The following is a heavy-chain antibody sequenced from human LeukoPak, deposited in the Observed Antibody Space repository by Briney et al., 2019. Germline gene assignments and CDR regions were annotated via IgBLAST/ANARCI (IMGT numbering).Heavy chain of an antibody. CDR2: IWYDGSNK. J-gene: IGHJ4*02. Sequence: GGSLRLSCAASGFTFSGYGMHWVRQAPGKGLEWVAVIWYDGSNKYYADSVKGRFTISRDNSKNTLYLQMNSLRAEDTAVYYCARPTLLGYCSSTSCYEPYFDYWGQGTLVTVSS. CDR3: ARPTLLGYCSSTSCYEPYFDY. V-gene: IGHV3-33*01. D-gene: IGHD2-2*01. CDR1: GFTFSGYG.